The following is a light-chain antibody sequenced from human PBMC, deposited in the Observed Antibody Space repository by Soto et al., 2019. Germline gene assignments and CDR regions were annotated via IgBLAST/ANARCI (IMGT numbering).Light chain of an antibody. CDR2: AAS. CDR1: QSIAYL. CDR3: QQYNSFSKT. Sequence: DIQMTQSPSRLSASVGDRVTITCRAIQSIAYLLAWYQQKPGKAPNLLIYAASTLETGVPSRFSGSGYGTEFTLPLASLQTDHSATYYCQQYNSFSKTFGRGTKVDIK. V-gene: IGKV1-5*01. J-gene: IGKJ1*01.